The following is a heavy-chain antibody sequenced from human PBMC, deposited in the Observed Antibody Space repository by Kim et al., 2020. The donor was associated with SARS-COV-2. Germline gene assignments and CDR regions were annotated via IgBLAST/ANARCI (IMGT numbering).Heavy chain of an antibody. CDR1: GLTFSSYG. CDR2: IWYDGSNK. D-gene: IGHD5-12*01. Sequence: GGSLRLSCAASGLTFSSYGMHWVRQAPGKGLEWVAVIWYDGSNKYYADYVKGRFTISRDNSKNTLYLQMNSLRAEDTAVYYCARSWGRDGYNGSPYWGQGTLVTVSS. V-gene: IGHV3-33*01. J-gene: IGHJ4*02. CDR3: ARSWGRDGYNGSPY.